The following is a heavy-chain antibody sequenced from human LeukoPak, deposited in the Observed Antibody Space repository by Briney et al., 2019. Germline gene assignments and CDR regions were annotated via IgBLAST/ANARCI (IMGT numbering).Heavy chain of an antibody. CDR2: IRGSGDST. Sequence: GGSLRLSCAASGFTFSTYAMSWVRQAPGKGLERVSAIRGSGDSTYYANSVKGRFTISRDNSKNTLYLQMNSLRAEDTAIYYCAKATPIAAAGYFDFWGQGTLVTVSS. V-gene: IGHV3-23*01. CDR1: GFTFSTYA. J-gene: IGHJ4*02. CDR3: AKATPIAAAGYFDF. D-gene: IGHD6-13*01.